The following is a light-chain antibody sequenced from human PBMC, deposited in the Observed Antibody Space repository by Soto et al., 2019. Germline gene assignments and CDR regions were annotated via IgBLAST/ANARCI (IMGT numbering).Light chain of an antibody. CDR2: WAS. CDR3: QQYYSPWT. V-gene: IGKV4-1*01. J-gene: IGKJ1*01. CDR1: QSVLYSSNNKNY. Sequence: DIVMTQSPDSLAVSLGERATINCKSSQSVLYSSNNKNYLAWYQQKPGQPPKLLIYWASTLESGVPDRFSGSGSGTYFTITISSLQAEDVAVYYCQQYYSPWTFGQGTKVEIK.